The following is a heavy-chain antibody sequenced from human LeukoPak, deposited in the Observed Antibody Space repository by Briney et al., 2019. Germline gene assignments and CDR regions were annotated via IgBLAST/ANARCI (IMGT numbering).Heavy chain of an antibody. CDR2: INNDGSST. CDR3: ARESGRYGFDR. Sequence: QPGGSLRLSCAASGFTFSTYWMHWVRHAPGKGLVWVSRINNDGSSTNYADSVKGRFTISRDNANNTLYLQMNSLRAEDTAVYYCARESGRYGFDRWGQGRMVTVSS. CDR1: GFTFSTYW. V-gene: IGHV3-74*01. J-gene: IGHJ3*02. D-gene: IGHD6-25*01.